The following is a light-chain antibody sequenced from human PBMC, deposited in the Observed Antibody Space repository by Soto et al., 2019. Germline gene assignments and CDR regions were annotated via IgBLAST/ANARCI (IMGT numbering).Light chain of an antibody. J-gene: IGKJ3*01. CDR1: QSVSSSY. CDR3: QQYGSSPLT. CDR2: GES. V-gene: IGKV3-20*01. Sequence: EIVLTQSPGTLSLSPGERATLSCRASQSVSSSYLAWYQQKPGQAPRLLIYGESSRATGIPDRFSGSGSGTDFTLTISRLEPEDCAVYYCQQYGSSPLTFGPGTKVDIK.